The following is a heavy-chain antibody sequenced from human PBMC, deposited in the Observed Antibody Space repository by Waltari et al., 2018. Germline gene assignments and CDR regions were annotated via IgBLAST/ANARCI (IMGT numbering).Heavy chain of an antibody. D-gene: IGHD7-27*01. CDR3: ARTWGNSPPLGWLDP. J-gene: IGHJ5*02. V-gene: IGHV4-34*01. Sequence: QVQLHQWGAGLLTPSETLSLTCAVFTGPFIDYSWTWIRPNPGKGLEWIGEISHSGVPHYNPSFRSRVSMSVDTIRKRFSLKLTSVTVADTAVYFCARTWGNSPPLGWLDPWGQGTRVTVSS. CDR2: ISHSGVP. CDR1: TGPFIDYS.